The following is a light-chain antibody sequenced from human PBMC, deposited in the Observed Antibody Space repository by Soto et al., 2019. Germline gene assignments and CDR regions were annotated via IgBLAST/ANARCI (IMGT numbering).Light chain of an antibody. J-gene: IGKJ1*01. CDR2: GAA. Sequence: DIVLTQSPGTLSLSLGERATLSCRASRSVSNSYLAWYQQKPGQAPRLLIYGAASRATGIPDRFSGRGSGTDFTLTISRLEPEDFAVYFCQQYGTSPQTFGQGTKVEI. CDR3: QQYGTSPQT. V-gene: IGKV3-20*01. CDR1: RSVSNSY.